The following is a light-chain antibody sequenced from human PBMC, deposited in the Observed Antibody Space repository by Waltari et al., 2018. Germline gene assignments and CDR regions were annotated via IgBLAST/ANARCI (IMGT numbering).Light chain of an antibody. V-gene: IGLV2-14*03. J-gene: IGLJ3*02. CDR2: DVS. CDR1: STYVGVYTY. Sequence: QSALTQPASVSGSPGPSITISCSGVSTYVGVYTYFSWYQQHAGKAPELMIYDVSNRPSGVSNRFSGSKSGSTASLTISGLQAEDEADYYCSSSTGTTWVFGGGTKVSVL. CDR3: SSSTGTTWV.